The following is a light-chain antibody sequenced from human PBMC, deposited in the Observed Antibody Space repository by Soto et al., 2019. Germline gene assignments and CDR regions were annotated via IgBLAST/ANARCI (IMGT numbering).Light chain of an antibody. J-gene: IGLJ2*01. Sequence: SYELIQPPSVSVSPGQTASITCSGDKLGDKYAYWYQQKPGQSPLLVIYQDTKRPSGIPERLSGSNSGNTATLTISGTQAMDEADYYCQAWDSSTVVFGGGTKLTVL. V-gene: IGLV3-1*01. CDR3: QAWDSSTVV. CDR2: QDT. CDR1: KLGDKY.